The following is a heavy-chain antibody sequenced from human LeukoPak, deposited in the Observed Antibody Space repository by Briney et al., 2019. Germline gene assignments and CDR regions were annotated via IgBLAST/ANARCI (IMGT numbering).Heavy chain of an antibody. J-gene: IGHJ5*02. Sequence: GESLKISCKGSGYSFTSYWIGWVRQMPGKGLEWIGIIYPGDSDTRYSPSFQGQVTISADKSISTACLQWSSLKASDTAMYYCARMVLLHSSPNWFDPWGQGTLVTVSS. CDR1: GYSFTSYW. CDR3: ARMVLLHSSPNWFDP. D-gene: IGHD6-13*01. V-gene: IGHV5-51*01. CDR2: IYPGDSDT.